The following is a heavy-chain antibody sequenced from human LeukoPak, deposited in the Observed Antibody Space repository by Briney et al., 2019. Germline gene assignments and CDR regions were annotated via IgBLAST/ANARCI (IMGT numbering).Heavy chain of an antibody. D-gene: IGHD3-10*01. J-gene: IGHJ4*02. CDR2: ISYDGSNK. CDR1: GFTFSSYA. CDR3: AKGLLWFGDFDY. Sequence: PGRSLRLSCAASGFTFSSYAMHWVRQAPGKGLEWVAVISYDGSNKYYADSVKGRFTISRDNSKNTLYLQMNSLRAEDTAVYYCAKGLLWFGDFDYWGQGTLVTVSS. V-gene: IGHV3-30-3*01.